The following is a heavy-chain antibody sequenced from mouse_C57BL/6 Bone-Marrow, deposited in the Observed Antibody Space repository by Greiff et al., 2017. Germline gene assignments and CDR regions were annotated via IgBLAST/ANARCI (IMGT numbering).Heavy chain of an antibody. J-gene: IGHJ4*01. CDR1: GFTFSSYG. CDR2: ISSGGRYT. D-gene: IGHD1-1*01. CDR3: ARLYYYGSSYRAMDC. Sequence: EVQVVESGGDLVKPGGSLKLSCAASGFTFSSYGMSWVRQTPDKRLEWVATISSGGRYTYYPDSVKGRFTISRDNAKNTLYLQMSSLKSEDTAMYYCARLYYYGSSYRAMDCWGQGTSVTVSS. V-gene: IGHV5-6*01.